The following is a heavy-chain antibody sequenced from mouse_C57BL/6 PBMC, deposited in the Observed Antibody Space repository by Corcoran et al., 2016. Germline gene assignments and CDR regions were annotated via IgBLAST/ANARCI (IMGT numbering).Heavy chain of an antibody. CDR1: GYTFNDNY. CDR3: ARDDYDVDYAMDY. V-gene: IGHV1-19*01. CDR2: INPYNGGT. D-gene: IGHD2-4*01. J-gene: IGHJ4*01. Sequence: EVQLPQSGSVLVKPGASVKLFCKASGYTFNDNYRNGVKQSHGKSLEWLGVINPYNGGTSYNQKLKGKATLTVEKSTSTAYMELNSLTSEDSAVYYCARDDYDVDYAMDYWGQGTSVPVSS.